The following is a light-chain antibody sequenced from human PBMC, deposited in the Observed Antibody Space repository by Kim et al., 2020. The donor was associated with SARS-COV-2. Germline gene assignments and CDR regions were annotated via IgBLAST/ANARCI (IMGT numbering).Light chain of an antibody. J-gene: IGKJ2*03. V-gene: IGKV1-33*01. CDR2: DVS. Sequence: SLSVGDRVTITCQASQDIRNYLGWYQQKPGKATKLLIYDVSNLETGVPSRFSGSGSGTHFTFTISNLQPEDFAIYYCQQYQNLPRSFGQGTKLEI. CDR3: QQYQNLPRS. CDR1: QDIRNY.